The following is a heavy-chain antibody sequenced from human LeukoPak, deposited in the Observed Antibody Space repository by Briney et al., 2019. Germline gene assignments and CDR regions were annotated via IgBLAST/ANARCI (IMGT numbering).Heavy chain of an antibody. V-gene: IGHV1-8*01. CDR1: GYTFTNYD. D-gene: IGHD4-23*01. J-gene: IGHJ4*02. Sequence: GASVKVSCKASGYTFTNYDVNWVRQASGQGLEWMGWMNPNSGNTGYAQKFQGRITMTSGTSISTAYLELSSLRSEDTAVYYCASELRWQPQWGQGTLVTVSS. CDR2: MNPNSGNT. CDR3: ASELRWQPQ.